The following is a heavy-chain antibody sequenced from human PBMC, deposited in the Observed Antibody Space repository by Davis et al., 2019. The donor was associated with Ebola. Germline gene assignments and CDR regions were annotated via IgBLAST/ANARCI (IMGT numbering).Heavy chain of an antibody. CDR3: TTTTTASDY. CDR1: GFTFSGSA. Sequence: GGSLRLSCAASGFTFSGSAMHWVRQASGKGLEWVGRFRSKANSYATAYAASVKGRFTISRDDSKNTAYLQMNSLKTEDTDVYYCTTTTTASDYWGQGTLVTVSS. CDR2: FRSKANSYAT. D-gene: IGHD4-11*01. J-gene: IGHJ4*02. V-gene: IGHV3-73*01.